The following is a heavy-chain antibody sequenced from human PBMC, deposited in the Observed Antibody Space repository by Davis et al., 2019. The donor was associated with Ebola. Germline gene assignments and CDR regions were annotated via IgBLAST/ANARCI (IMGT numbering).Heavy chain of an antibody. Sequence: GESLKISCAASGFTFSSYAMHWVRQAPGKGLEWVAVISYDGSNKYYADSVKGRFTISRDNSKNTLYLQMNSLRAEDTAVYYCAKDLGYSKGYFDYWGQGTLVTVSS. J-gene: IGHJ4*02. CDR3: AKDLGYSKGYFDY. V-gene: IGHV3-30-3*02. CDR2: ISYDGSNK. CDR1: GFTFSSYA. D-gene: IGHD4-11*01.